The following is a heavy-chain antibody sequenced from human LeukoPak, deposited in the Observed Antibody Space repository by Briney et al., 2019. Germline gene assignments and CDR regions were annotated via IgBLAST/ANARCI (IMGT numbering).Heavy chain of an antibody. CDR2: ISSNGGST. CDR3: VKGREAATGRGFGY. Sequence: GGSLRLSCSASGFTFSSYAMHWVRQAPGKGLEYVSAISSNGGSTYYAHSVKGRFTISRDNSKNTLYLQMSSLRAEDTAVYYCVKGREAATGRGFGYWGQGTLVTVSS. D-gene: IGHD6-13*01. CDR1: GFTFSSYA. V-gene: IGHV3-64D*06. J-gene: IGHJ4*02.